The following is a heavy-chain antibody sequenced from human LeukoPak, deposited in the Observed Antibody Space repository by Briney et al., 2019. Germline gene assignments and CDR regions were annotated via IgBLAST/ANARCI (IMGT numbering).Heavy chain of an antibody. V-gene: IGHV4-59*08. Sequence: PSETLSLTCTVSGGSIDSYYWSWIRQPPGKRLEWIGYLYYTGSTNYNPSLKSRDTISFDTSKNLFSLNLSSVTAADTAVYYCARHHEYIWGSSVDYYAMDVWGQGTTVTVSS. CDR1: GGSIDSYY. CDR3: ARHHEYIWGSSVDYYAMDV. CDR2: LYYTGST. D-gene: IGHD3-16*01. J-gene: IGHJ6*02.